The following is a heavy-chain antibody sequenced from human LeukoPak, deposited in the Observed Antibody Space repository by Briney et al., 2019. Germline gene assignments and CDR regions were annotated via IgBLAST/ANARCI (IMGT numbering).Heavy chain of an antibody. D-gene: IGHD6-13*01. V-gene: IGHV3-23*01. Sequence: GGTLRLSCAASGFSFRSHGMNWVRQAPGKGLEWVSGISPRGDITYYKDSVRGRFTISRDNFKNTVSLQLNSLRAEDTAMYYCAKDLRAAAGTSPDYWGQGTLVTVSS. J-gene: IGHJ4*02. CDR1: GFSFRSHG. CDR3: AKDLRAAAGTSPDY. CDR2: ISPRGDIT.